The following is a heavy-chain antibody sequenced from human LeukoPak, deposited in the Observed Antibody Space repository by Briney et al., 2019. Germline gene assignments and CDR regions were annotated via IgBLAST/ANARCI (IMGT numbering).Heavy chain of an antibody. CDR1: GGSFSGYY. V-gene: IGHV4-34*01. CDR3: ARRRLGLRGAFDI. Sequence: SETLSLTCAVYGGSFSGYYWSWIRQPPGKGLEWIGEINHSGSTNYNPSLKSRVTISVDTSKNQFSLKLSSVTAADTAVYYCARRRLGLRGAFDIWGQGTMVTV. D-gene: IGHD4-17*01. J-gene: IGHJ3*02. CDR2: INHSGST.